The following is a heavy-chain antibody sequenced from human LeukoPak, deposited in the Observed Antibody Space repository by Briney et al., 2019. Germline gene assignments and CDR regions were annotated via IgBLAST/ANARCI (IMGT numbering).Heavy chain of an antibody. CDR2: ISGGGDTT. Sequence: PGGSLRLSCSASGFSFSSYTMTWVRQAPGKRPEWVSIISGGGDTTFYTDSVKGRFTISRDNSKNTLYLQMNSLRVEDTAVYYCAKDKWWFGEYDAFDIWGQGTMVTVSS. V-gene: IGHV3-23*01. CDR1: GFSFSSYT. D-gene: IGHD3-10*01. J-gene: IGHJ3*02. CDR3: AKDKWWFGEYDAFDI.